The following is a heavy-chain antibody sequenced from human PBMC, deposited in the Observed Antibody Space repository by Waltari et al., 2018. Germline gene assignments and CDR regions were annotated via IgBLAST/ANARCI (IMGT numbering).Heavy chain of an antibody. V-gene: IGHV4-34*01. D-gene: IGHD2-15*01. Sequence: QVQLQQWGAGLLKPSETLSLTCAVYGGSFSGYYWCWIRQPPGKGLEWIGEINHSGSTNYNPSLKSRVTISVDTSKNQFSLKLSSVTAADTAVYYCARDSPVDYWGQGTLVTVSS. CDR3: ARDSPVDY. CDR1: GGSFSGYY. J-gene: IGHJ4*02. CDR2: INHSGST.